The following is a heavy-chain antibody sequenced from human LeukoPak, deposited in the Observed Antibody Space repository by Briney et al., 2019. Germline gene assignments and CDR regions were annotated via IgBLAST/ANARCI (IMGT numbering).Heavy chain of an antibody. D-gene: IGHD3-22*01. CDR2: ISGSDGST. J-gene: IGHJ4*02. CDR1: GFTFSTYA. CDR3: ARYYDKGGYYGRHDY. V-gene: IGHV3-23*01. Sequence: PGGSLRLSCAASGFTFSTYAMSWVRQAPGKGLEWVSAISGSDGSTYYADAVKGRFIISRDNSKNTLYLQMNSLRAEDTAVYYCARYYDKGGYYGRHDYWGQGTLVTVSS.